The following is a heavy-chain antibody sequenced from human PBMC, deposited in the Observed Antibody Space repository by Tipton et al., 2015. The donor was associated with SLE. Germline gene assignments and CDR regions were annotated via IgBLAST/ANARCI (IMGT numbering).Heavy chain of an antibody. V-gene: IGHV3-74*01. CDR2: INSDGSST. D-gene: IGHD6-19*01. CDR1: GFTFSSYW. CDR3: ASPRYAYSSGWYDYYGMDV. J-gene: IGHJ6*02. Sequence: SLRLSCAASGFTFSSYWMHWVRQAPGKGLVWVSRINSDGSSTSYADSVKGRFTISRDNAKNTLYLQMNSLRAEDTAVYYCASPRYAYSSGWYDYYGMDVWGQGTTVTVSS.